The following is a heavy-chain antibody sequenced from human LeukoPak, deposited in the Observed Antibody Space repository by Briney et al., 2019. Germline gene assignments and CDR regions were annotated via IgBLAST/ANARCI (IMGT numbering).Heavy chain of an antibody. CDR3: ARDSIRQQLYYFDY. CDR1: GFTFSSYD. V-gene: IGHV3-30*02. J-gene: IGHJ4*02. D-gene: IGHD6-13*01. Sequence: PGGSLRLSCAASGFTFSSYDMHWVRQAPGKGLEWVAFIQYDESTKYYADSLKGRFTISRDNSKNTLYLQMNSLRAEDTAVYYCARDSIRQQLYYFDYWGQGILVTVSS. CDR2: IQYDESTK.